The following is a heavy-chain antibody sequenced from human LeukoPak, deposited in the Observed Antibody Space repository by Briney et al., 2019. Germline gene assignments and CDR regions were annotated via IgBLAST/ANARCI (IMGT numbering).Heavy chain of an antibody. CDR1: GFTFSSYA. CDR3: ARDEYSSSSEDY. CDR2: ISGSGGST. D-gene: IGHD6-6*01. J-gene: IGHJ4*02. Sequence: GGSLRLSCAASGFTFSSYAMSWVRQAPGKGLEWVSAISGSGGSTYYADSVKGRFTISRDNSKNTLYLQMNSPRAEDTAVYYCARDEYSSSSEDYWGQGTLVTVSS. V-gene: IGHV3-23*01.